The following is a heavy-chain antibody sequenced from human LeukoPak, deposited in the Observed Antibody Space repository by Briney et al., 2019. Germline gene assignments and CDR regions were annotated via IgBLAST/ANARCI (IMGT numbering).Heavy chain of an antibody. D-gene: IGHD3-22*01. V-gene: IGHV3-15*01. Sequence: GGAGELCFADWGLTFRKGWMSWVGQATGKRLEWLGRIKSNADGGTTDYAAPVQGRITISRDDSQNTLYLQLDSLKAEDTAVYYCSTYRWQYDSSGYDYWGQGTLVAVSS. J-gene: IGHJ4*02. CDR1: GLTFRKGW. CDR2: IKSNADGGTT. CDR3: STYRWQYDSSGYDY.